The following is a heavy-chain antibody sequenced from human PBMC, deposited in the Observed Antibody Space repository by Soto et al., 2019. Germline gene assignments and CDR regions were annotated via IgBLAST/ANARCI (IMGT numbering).Heavy chain of an antibody. J-gene: IGHJ3*02. CDR2: ISGSGGST. D-gene: IGHD3-22*01. CDR1: GLTFSSYA. CDR3: AKDLGRGPDDYYDSIGYPPRYAFDI. Sequence: GYVRLGCAASGLTFSSYAMSWVRQAPGKGLEWVSAISGSGGSTYYADSVKGRFTISRDNSKNTLYLQMNSLRAEDTAVYYCAKDLGRGPDDYYDSIGYPPRYAFDISCQGTIVSV. V-gene: IGHV3-23*01.